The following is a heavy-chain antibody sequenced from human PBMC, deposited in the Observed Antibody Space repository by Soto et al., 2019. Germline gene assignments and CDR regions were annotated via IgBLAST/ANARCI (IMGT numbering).Heavy chain of an antibody. CDR2: IYFGGIS. J-gene: IGHJ4*02. CDR1: GGSISSGGFY. V-gene: IGHV4-31*03. CDR3: ATQRAPYYFDD. Sequence: SETLSLTCTVSGGSISSGGFYLNWIRHPPGKALEWLGYIYFGGISYYNPSHQSRIAISVDASRNQFSLSLSSVTAADTAVYYCATQRAPYYFDDWGQGTLVTVPQ.